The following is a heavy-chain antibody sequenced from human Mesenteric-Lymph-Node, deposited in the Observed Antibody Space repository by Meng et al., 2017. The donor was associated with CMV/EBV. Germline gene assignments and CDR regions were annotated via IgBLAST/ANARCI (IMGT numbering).Heavy chain of an antibody. J-gene: IGHJ6*02. CDR3: ARGGGSSDY. V-gene: IGHV3-7*01. CDR2: IKVDGGDK. CDR1: GFTFSNYW. Sequence: GGSLRLSCVASGFTFSNYWMSWLRQAPGKGLEWVANIKVDGGDKYYVDFVKGRFTISRDNAKNSLYLQMNSLRVEDTAIYYCARGGGSSDYWGQGTTVTVSS. D-gene: IGHD3-22*01.